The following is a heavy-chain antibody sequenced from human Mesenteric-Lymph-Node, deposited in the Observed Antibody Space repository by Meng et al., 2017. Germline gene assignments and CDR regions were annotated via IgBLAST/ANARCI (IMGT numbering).Heavy chain of an antibody. D-gene: IGHD4-11*01. V-gene: IGHV4-38-2*02. CDR3: VRGGRLTKFDY. Sequence: SETLSLTCSVSGYSISSEYYWGWIRQPPGKGLEWIGSIYTTGSVYYSPSPKGRITISLDTSKNLLSLRLSSVSAADTAVYYCVRGGRLTKFDYWGHGTRVTVSS. J-gene: IGHJ4*01. CDR1: GYSISSEYY. CDR2: IYTTGSV.